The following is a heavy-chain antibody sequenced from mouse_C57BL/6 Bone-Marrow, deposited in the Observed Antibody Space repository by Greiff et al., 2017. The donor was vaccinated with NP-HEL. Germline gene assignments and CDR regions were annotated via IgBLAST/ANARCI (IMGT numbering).Heavy chain of an antibody. CDR3: ARPLFAY. CDR1: GYTFTSYW. Sequence: QLQQPGAELVKPGASVKLSCKASGYTFTSYWMQWVKQRPGQGLEWIGEIDPSDSYTNYNQKFKGKATLTVDTSSSTAYMQLSSLTSEDSAVYYCARPLFAYWGQGTLVTVSA. J-gene: IGHJ3*01. V-gene: IGHV1-50*01. CDR2: IDPSDSYT.